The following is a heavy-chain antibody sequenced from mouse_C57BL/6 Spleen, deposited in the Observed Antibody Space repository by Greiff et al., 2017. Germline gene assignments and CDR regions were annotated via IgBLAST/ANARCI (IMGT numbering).Heavy chain of an antibody. CDR3: ARSGQRGAMDY. Sequence: EVKLVESGGGLVQPGGSLSLSCAASGFTFTDYYMSWVRQPPGQALEWLGFIRNKANGYTTEYSASVKGRFTISRDNSQSSLYLQMNALRAEDSATYYCARSGQRGAMDYWGQGTSVTVSS. CDR2: IRNKANGYTT. D-gene: IGHD3-3*01. V-gene: IGHV7-3*01. CDR1: GFTFTDYY. J-gene: IGHJ4*01.